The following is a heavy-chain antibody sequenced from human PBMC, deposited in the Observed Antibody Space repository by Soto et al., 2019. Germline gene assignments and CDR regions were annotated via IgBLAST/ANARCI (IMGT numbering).Heavy chain of an antibody. D-gene: IGHD1-26*01. J-gene: IGHJ6*02. CDR1: GGTFSSYA. Sequence: ASVKVSCKASGGTFSSYAINWVRQATGQGLEWMGWMSPNSGNTGFAQKFQGRVTMTRDTSISTAYMELSSLRSEDTAVYYCARQWELSGYYYGMDVWGQGTTVTVS. CDR3: ARQWELSGYYYGMDV. CDR2: MSPNSGNT. V-gene: IGHV1-8*02.